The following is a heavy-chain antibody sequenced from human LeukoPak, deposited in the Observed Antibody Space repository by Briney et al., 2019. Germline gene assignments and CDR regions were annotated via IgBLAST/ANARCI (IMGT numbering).Heavy chain of an antibody. CDR2: IYSGGTT. V-gene: IGHV3-53*01. CDR3: ARDATTPAVAGNGAFDI. D-gene: IGHD6-19*01. Sequence: PGGSLRLSCSASGFTVSSNYMNWVRQAPGKGLEWVSIIYSGGTTYYADSVKGRFTISRDNSKNTLYLQMNSLGAEDTAVYYCARDATTPAVAGNGAFDIWGQGTMVTVSS. CDR1: GFTVSSNY. J-gene: IGHJ3*02.